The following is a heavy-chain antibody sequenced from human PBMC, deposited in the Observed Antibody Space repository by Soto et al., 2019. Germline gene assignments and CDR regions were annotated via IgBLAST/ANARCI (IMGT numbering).Heavy chain of an antibody. CDR3: ARDSDYIIAS. CDR1: GYTFTSYG. V-gene: IGHV1-18*01. CDR2: IHTYNGNT. D-gene: IGHD4-17*01. Sequence: ASVKVSCKASGYTFTSYGISWVRQAPGQGLEWVGWIHTYNGNTNFAQKLKGRVTLTTDASTNTAYMELRSLRSDDTAVYYCARDSDYIIASWGQALLVSVSS. J-gene: IGHJ4*02.